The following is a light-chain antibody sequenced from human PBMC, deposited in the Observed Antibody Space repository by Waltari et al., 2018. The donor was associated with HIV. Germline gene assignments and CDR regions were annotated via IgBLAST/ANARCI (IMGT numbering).Light chain of an antibody. Sequence: DIVMSQSPDSLAVSLGGRDTIKCTSSQRVLKRSHRSQTYLAWYKQEVGQPPMLLIYWASVRASGVPERFSGSGSGTDFTLTINSLQSEDVAVYYCQQYYSNPRTFGRGTKVEV. J-gene: IGKJ1*01. V-gene: IGKV4-1*01. CDR3: QQYYSNPRT. CDR2: WAS. CDR1: QRVLKRSHRSQTY.